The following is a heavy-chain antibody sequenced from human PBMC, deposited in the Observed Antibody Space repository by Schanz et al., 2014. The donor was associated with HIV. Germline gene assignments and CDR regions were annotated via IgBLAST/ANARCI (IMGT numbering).Heavy chain of an antibody. Sequence: QVPLVQSGTEVKKPGSSVKVSCKASGGTFSSYAISWVRQAPGQGLEWMGGIIPIFGTANSAQRFQGRVTITVDKPTSTACTELSSLRSEDTAVYYCARGRYSGSYYNYWGQGTLVTVSS. CDR1: GGTFSSYA. V-gene: IGHV1-69*06. J-gene: IGHJ4*02. CDR2: IIPIFGTA. D-gene: IGHD1-26*01. CDR3: ARGRYSGSYYNY.